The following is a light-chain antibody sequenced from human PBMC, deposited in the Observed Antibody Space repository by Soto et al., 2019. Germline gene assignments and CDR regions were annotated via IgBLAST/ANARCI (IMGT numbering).Light chain of an antibody. CDR3: QQYNHWPPLT. Sequence: EIVMTQSPATLSVSPGERATLSCRASQSVGRNLAWYQQKPGQAPRLLIYGASTRATGIPASFSGSGSGTEFTLTIIRLQSEDFAIYSCQQYNHWPPLTFGGGTKVELK. CDR1: QSVGRN. V-gene: IGKV3-15*01. CDR2: GAS. J-gene: IGKJ4*02.